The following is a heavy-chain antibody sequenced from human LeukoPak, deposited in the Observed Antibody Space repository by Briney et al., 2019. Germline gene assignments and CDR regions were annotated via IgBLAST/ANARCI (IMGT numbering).Heavy chain of an antibody. D-gene: IGHD3-10*01. J-gene: IGHJ6*02. Sequence: GGSLRLSCAASGFTFSSYSMKWVRQAPGKGLEWVSYVSSSSSTIYYADSVKGRFTISRDNAKNSLYLQMNSLRAEDTAVYYCARSRGTYYYGSGTHYGMDVWGQGTTVTVSS. CDR2: VSSSSSTI. CDR1: GFTFSSYS. V-gene: IGHV3-48*01. CDR3: ARSRGTYYYGSGTHYGMDV.